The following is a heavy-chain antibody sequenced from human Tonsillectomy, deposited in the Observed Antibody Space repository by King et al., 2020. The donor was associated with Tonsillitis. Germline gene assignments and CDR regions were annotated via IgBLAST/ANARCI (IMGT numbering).Heavy chain of an antibody. Sequence: VQLVESGGGLVQPGGSLRLSCAASGFTFSSYWMHWVRQVPGEGLVWVSRINPDGGYTNYADSVKGRFSISRDNAKNTLYLQMNTLRAEDTGLFYCARGQAPGGNFDSWGQGTRVTVSS. CDR1: GFTFSSYW. D-gene: IGHD4-23*01. CDR3: ARGQAPGGNFDS. CDR2: INPDGGYT. V-gene: IGHV3-74*01. J-gene: IGHJ4*02.